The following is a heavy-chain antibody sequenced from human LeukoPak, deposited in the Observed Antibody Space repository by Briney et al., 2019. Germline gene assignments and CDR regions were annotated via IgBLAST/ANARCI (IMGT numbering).Heavy chain of an antibody. J-gene: IGHJ4*02. D-gene: IGHD3-16*01. Sequence: GGSLRLSCVVSGFTFSDFYMDWVRQAPGKGLEWVGRSRNKRYSYTSTYAASVQGRFSISRDDSTNSLSLQMNSLKTEDTAVYYCLRNLWGLAGDWGRGTLVTVSS. CDR1: GFTFSDFY. V-gene: IGHV3-72*01. CDR2: SRNKRYSYTS. CDR3: LRNLWGLAGD.